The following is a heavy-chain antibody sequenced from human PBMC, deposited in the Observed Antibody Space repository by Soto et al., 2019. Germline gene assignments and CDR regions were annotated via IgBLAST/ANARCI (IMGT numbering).Heavy chain of an antibody. CDR3: AKDGYCSGGTCYSRLFYYGMDV. J-gene: IGHJ6*02. Sequence: EVQLLESGGGLVQPGGSLRLSCVASGFTFSSYAMSWVRQAPGKGLEWVSAISGSGGSTYYADSVKGRFTISRDNSKNTLYLQMNSLRAEDTAVYYCAKDGYCSGGTCYSRLFYYGMDVWGQGTTVTVSS. V-gene: IGHV3-23*01. CDR1: GFTFSSYA. CDR2: ISGSGGST. D-gene: IGHD2-15*01.